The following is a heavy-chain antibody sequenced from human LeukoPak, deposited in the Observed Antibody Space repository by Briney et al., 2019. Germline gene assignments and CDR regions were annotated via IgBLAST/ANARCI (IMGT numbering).Heavy chain of an antibody. CDR1: GFTFSIYA. CDR3: ARVVRRGVRAFDI. Sequence: PGGSLRLSCAASGFTFSIYAMTWVRQAPGKGLEWVSTISGGGGSTYYADSVKGRFTISRDNCENKLFLQMDSLRVEDTAVYYCARVVRRGVRAFDIWGQGTMVTVSS. V-gene: IGHV3-23*01. J-gene: IGHJ3*02. CDR2: ISGGGGST. D-gene: IGHD3-10*01.